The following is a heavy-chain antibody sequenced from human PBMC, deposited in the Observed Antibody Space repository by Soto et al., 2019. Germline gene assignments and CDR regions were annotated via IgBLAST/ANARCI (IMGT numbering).Heavy chain of an antibody. CDR3: ARGQLVWYGDLTPYHRDMDV. CDR1: GGSFDDFY. D-gene: IGHD3-10*01. CDR2: ISHDGGT. J-gene: IGHJ6*02. V-gene: IGHV4-34*01. Sequence: SETLSLTCAFYGGSFDDFYWSWVRQSPGRGLEWVGEISHDGGTNYSPSLASRVSISVDTSKNQFSLHLRSVTAADTGLYYCARGQLVWYGDLTPYHRDMDVWGQGTTVTVSS.